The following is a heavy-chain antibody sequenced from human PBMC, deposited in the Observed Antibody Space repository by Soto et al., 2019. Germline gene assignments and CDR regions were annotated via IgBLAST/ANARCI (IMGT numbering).Heavy chain of an antibody. Sequence: QVQLVQSGAEVKKPGSSVKVSCKASGGTFNYNAISWVRQAPGQGLEWMGGIIPILGTANYAQKFRGRVTITADESTSTGYMDLSSLRSEDTAVYYCARPYDSSDYYGGGMDVWGQGTTVTVSS. CDR1: GGTFNYNA. CDR2: IIPILGTA. V-gene: IGHV1-69*01. J-gene: IGHJ6*02. D-gene: IGHD3-22*01. CDR3: ARPYDSSDYYGGGMDV.